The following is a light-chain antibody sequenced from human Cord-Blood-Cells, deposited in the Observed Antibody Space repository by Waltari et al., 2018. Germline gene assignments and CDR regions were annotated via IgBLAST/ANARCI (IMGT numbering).Light chain of an antibody. J-gene: IGLJ3*02. Sequence: QSALTQPASVSGSPGQSITISCTGTSSDVGSYNLVSWYQQHPGQAPKLMIYEGSKRAPGGSNRFSGSKSGNTASLTISGLQAEDEADYYCCSYAGSSTWVFGGGTKLTVL. CDR1: SSDVGSYNL. V-gene: IGLV2-23*01. CDR3: CSYAGSSTWV. CDR2: EGS.